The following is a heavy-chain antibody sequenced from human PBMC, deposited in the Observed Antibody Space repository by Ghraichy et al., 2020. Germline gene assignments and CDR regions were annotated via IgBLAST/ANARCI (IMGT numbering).Heavy chain of an antibody. J-gene: IGHJ6*02. CDR2: IWYDGSNK. CDR3: ARDRITMVRGVILYYYGMDV. CDR1: GFIFSSYG. D-gene: IGHD3-10*01. Sequence: LTCAASGFIFSSYGMHWVRQAPGKGLEWVAVIWYDGSNKYYADSVKGRFTISRDNSKNTLYLQMNSLRAEDTAVYYCARDRITMVRGVILYYYGMDVWGQGTTVTVSS. V-gene: IGHV3-33*01.